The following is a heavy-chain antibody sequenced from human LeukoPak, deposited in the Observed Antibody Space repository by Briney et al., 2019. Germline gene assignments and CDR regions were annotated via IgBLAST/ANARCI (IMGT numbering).Heavy chain of an antibody. D-gene: IGHD1-26*01. CDR2: IYTSGST. CDR1: GGSISSGSYY. CDR3: ARGGWAFYYFDY. J-gene: IGHJ4*02. V-gene: IGHV4-61*02. Sequence: PSETLSPTCTVSGGSISSGSYYWSWIRQPAGKGLEWIGRIYTSGSTNYNPSLKSRVTIPVDTSKNQFSLKLSSVTAADTAVYYCARGGWAFYYFDYWGQGTLVTVSS.